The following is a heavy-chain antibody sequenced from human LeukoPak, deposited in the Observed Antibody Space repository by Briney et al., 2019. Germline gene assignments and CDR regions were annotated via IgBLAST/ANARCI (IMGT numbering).Heavy chain of an antibody. V-gene: IGHV4-59*02. J-gene: IGHJ4*02. Sequence: PSETLSLTCTVSGDSVTSYYWSWIRQPPGKGLEWIGYIHYSGSTKDNPSLKSRVTISVDTSKNQFSLKLSSVTAADTAVYYCARGSPVGDYWGQGTLVTVSS. CDR3: ARGSPVGDY. CDR1: GDSVTSYY. D-gene: IGHD3-10*01. CDR2: IHYSGST.